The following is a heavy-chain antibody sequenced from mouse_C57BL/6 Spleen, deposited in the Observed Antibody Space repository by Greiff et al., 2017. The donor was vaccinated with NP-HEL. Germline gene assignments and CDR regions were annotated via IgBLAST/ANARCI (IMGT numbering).Heavy chain of an antibody. CDR3: ARDLTTVVEGGFFDY. D-gene: IGHD1-1*01. J-gene: IGHJ2*01. Sequence: EVQLVESGGGLVKPGGSLKLSCAASGFTFSSYAMSWVRQTPEKRLEWVATISDGGSYTYYPDNVKGRFTISRDNAKNNLYLQMSHLKSEDTAMYYCARDLTTVVEGGFFDYWGQGTTLTVSS. CDR2: ISDGGSYT. V-gene: IGHV5-4*01. CDR1: GFTFSSYA.